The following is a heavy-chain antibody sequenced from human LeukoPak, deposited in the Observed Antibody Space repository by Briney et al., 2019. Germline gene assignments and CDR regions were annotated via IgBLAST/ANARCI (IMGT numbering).Heavy chain of an antibody. J-gene: IGHJ6*03. Sequence: GGSLRLSCAASGFTFSSYSMNWVRQAPGKGLEWVSYISSSSSYIYYADSVKGRFTISRDNAKNSLYLQMNSLRAEDTAVYYCAREIYDSSGYYYYYYYMDVWGKGTTVTVSS. CDR3: AREIYDSSGYYYYYYYMDV. CDR1: GFTFSSYS. CDR2: ISSSSSYI. V-gene: IGHV3-21*05. D-gene: IGHD3-22*01.